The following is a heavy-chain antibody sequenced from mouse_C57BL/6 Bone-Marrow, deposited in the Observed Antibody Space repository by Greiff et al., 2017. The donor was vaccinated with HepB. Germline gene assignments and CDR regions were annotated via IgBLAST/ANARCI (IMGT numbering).Heavy chain of an antibody. D-gene: IGHD2-3*01. Sequence: EVQLQQSGPGLVKPSQSLSLTCSVTGYSITSGYYWNWIRQFPGNKLEWMGYISYDGSNNYNPSLKNRISITRDTSKNQFFLKLNSMTTEDTATYDGAKTEDCYRYYFDYWGQGTTLTVSA. CDR3: AKTEDCYRYYFDY. V-gene: IGHV3-6*01. J-gene: IGHJ2*01. CDR1: GYSITSGYY. CDR2: ISYDGSN.